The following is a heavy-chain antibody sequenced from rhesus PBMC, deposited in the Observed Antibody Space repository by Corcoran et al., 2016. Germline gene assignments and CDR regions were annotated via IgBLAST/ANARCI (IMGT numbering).Heavy chain of an antibody. CDR1: GYSISSGYG. CDR2: IGGSGGDT. V-gene: IGHV4-127*01. J-gene: IGHJ5-1*01. D-gene: IGHD4-17*01. CDR3: VRHPEHANFEYRFPV. Sequence: QGQLQESGPGLVKPSETLSLTCSVSGYSISSGYGWSWIRQFPGKGREWIGYIGGSGGDTKKNPSLRSRVTISKDTTKNQFSLTLTSVVAADTAVYYCVRHPEHANFEYRFPVWGAGVLVTVSS.